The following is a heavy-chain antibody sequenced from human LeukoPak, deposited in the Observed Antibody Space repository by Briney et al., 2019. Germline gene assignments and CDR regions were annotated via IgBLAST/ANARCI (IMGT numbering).Heavy chain of an antibody. Sequence: GGSLRLACAASGFTFSSYAMSWVRQAPGKWLEWVSAISGSGGSTYYADSVKGRFTISRDNSKNTLYLQMNSLRAEDTAVYYCAKDADSGGDNWFDPWGQGTLVTVSS. J-gene: IGHJ5*02. CDR1: GFTFSSYA. CDR2: ISGSGGST. D-gene: IGHD2-15*01. CDR3: AKDADSGGDNWFDP. V-gene: IGHV3-23*01.